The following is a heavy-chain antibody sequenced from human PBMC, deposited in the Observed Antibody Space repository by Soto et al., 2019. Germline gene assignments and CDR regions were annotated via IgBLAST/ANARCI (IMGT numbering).Heavy chain of an antibody. CDR2: ISAYNGNT. D-gene: IGHD3-3*01. V-gene: IGHV1-18*01. J-gene: IGHJ5*02. CDR1: GYTFTSYV. CDR3: ARGQIFGVVRQGGWFDP. Sequence: GASVKVSCKASGYTFTSYVISWVRQAPGQGLEWMGWISAYNGNTNYAQKLQGRVTMTTDTSTSTAYMELRSLRSDDTAVYYCARGQIFGVVRQGGWFDPWGQGTLVTVSS.